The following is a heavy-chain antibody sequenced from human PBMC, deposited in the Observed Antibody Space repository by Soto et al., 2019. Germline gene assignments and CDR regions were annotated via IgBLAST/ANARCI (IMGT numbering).Heavy chain of an antibody. Sequence: GGSLRLSCAASGFTFSSYEMNWVRQAPGKGLEWVSYISSSGSTIYYADSVKGRFTISRDNAKNSLYLQMNSLRAEDMAVYYCARDLNYDYVWGSFYYYYGMDVWGQGTTVTVSS. J-gene: IGHJ6*02. CDR1: GFTFSSYE. CDR3: ARDLNYDYVWGSFYYYYGMDV. V-gene: IGHV3-48*03. D-gene: IGHD3-16*01. CDR2: ISSSGSTI.